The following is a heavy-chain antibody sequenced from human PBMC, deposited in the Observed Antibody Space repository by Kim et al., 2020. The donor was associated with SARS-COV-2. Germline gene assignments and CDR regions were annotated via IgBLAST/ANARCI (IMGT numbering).Heavy chain of an antibody. CDR3: ARDQVYCSGGSCPRDYYYGMDV. J-gene: IGHJ6*02. V-gene: IGHV3-7*01. CDR2: IKQDGSEK. D-gene: IGHD2-15*01. Sequence: GGSLRLSCAASGFTFSGFWMSWVRQAPGKGLEWVANIKQDGSEKHYVDSVKDRFTISRDNAKNSLYLQMNSLRAEDTAVYYCARDQVYCSGGSCPRDYYYGMDVWGQGTTVTVSS. CDR1: GFTFSGFW.